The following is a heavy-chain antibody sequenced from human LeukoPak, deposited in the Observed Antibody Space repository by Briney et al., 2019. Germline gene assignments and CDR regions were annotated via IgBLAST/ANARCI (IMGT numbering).Heavy chain of an antibody. Sequence: SVKVSCKASGGTFSSYAMSWVRQAPGQGLEWMGRIIPIFGTANYAQKFQGRVTITTDESTSTAYMELSSLRSEDTAVYYCARSKNYYYGSGSESLDYWGQGTLVTVSS. CDR1: GGTFSSYA. CDR2: IIPIFGTA. V-gene: IGHV1-69*05. J-gene: IGHJ4*02. CDR3: ARSKNYYYGSGSESLDY. D-gene: IGHD3-10*01.